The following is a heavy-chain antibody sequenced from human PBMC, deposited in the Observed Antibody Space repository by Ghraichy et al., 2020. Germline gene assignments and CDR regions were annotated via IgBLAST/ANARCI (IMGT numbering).Heavy chain of an antibody. CDR1: GFTFSSYW. CDR2: IKEDGSEK. J-gene: IGHJ6*02. D-gene: IGHD2-2*01. Sequence: LSLTCAASGFTFSSYWMSWVRQAPGKGLEWVANIKEDGSEKYYADSVKGRFTISRDNAKKSLYLQMNSLRAEDTAVYYCAGDIVVVPAAPWWYYYGMDVWGQGTTVTVSS. V-gene: IGHV3-7*01. CDR3: AGDIVVVPAAPWWYYYGMDV.